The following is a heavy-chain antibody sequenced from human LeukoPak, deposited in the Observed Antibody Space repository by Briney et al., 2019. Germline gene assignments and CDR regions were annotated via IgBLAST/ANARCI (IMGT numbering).Heavy chain of an antibody. D-gene: IGHD3-3*01. V-gene: IGHV1-2*02. CDR3: ARNAPLSIFGVVIIGPGDY. CDR2: INPNSGGK. J-gene: IGHJ4*02. CDR1: GYTFTGYY. Sequence: ASVKVSCKASGYTFTGYYMHWVRQAPGQGLEWMGWINPNSGGKNYAQKFQRKVTMTRYTSIGTAYVELSRLRSDDTAVYYCARNAPLSIFGVVIIGPGDYWGQGTLVTVSS.